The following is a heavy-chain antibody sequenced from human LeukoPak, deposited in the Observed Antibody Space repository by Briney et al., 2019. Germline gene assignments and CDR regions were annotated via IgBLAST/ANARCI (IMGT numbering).Heavy chain of an antibody. Sequence: SETLSLTCTVSGGSISSDYWSWIRQPPGKGLEWIGYIYYSGITNYNPSLKSRVTISVDTSKNQFSLKLSSVAAADTAVYYCARLHYDSSGYYYFDYWGQGTLVTVSS. V-gene: IGHV4-59*08. CDR3: ARLHYDSSGYYYFDY. CDR1: GGSISSDY. D-gene: IGHD3-22*01. J-gene: IGHJ4*02. CDR2: IYYSGIT.